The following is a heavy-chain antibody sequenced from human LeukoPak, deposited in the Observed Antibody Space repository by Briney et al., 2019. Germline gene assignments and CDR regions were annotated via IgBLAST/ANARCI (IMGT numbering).Heavy chain of an antibody. V-gene: IGHV4-34*01. CDR2: INHSGST. J-gene: IGHJ5*02. CDR1: GGSISNYY. D-gene: IGHD2-2*02. Sequence: SETLSLTCTVSGGSISNYYWSWIRQPPGKGLEWIGEINHSGSTNYNPSLKSRVTISVDTSKNQFSLKLSSVTAADTAVYYCARGRTVVVVPAAIRFWFDPWGQGTLVTVSS. CDR3: ARGRTVVVVPAAIRFWFDP.